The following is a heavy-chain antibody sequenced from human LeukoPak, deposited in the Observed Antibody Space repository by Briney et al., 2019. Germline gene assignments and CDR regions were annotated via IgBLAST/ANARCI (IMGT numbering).Heavy chain of an antibody. CDR3: ARSPSLPRFGEFDC. V-gene: IGHV3-53*01. CDR2: IYSGGST. J-gene: IGHJ4*02. D-gene: IGHD3-10*01. CDR1: GFIVSDNY. Sequence: GGSLRLSCAASGFIVSDNYMSWVRQAPGKGLEWVSVIYSGGSTYYADSVRGRFTISRDSSKNTLYLQMNSLRAEDTAMYYCARSPSLPRFGEFDCWGQGTVVTVSS.